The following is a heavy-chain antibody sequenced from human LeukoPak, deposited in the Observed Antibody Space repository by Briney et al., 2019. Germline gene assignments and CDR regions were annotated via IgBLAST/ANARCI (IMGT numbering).Heavy chain of an antibody. CDR1: GFTFSSYA. Sequence: PGGSLRLSCAASGFTFSSYAMSWVRQAPGKGLEWVSAISGSGGSTYYADSVKGRFTTSRDNSRNTLYLQMNSLRAEDTAVYYCAKEGAAMGYGSGSYPLDPWGQGTLVTVSS. J-gene: IGHJ5*02. CDR2: ISGSGGST. CDR3: AKEGAAMGYGSGSYPLDP. V-gene: IGHV3-23*01. D-gene: IGHD3-10*01.